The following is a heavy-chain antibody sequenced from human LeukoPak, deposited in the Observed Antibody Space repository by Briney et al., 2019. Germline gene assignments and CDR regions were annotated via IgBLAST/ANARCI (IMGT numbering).Heavy chain of an antibody. J-gene: IGHJ5*02. CDR2: INHSGST. CDR3: ARDAVIGELLWFGDGFDP. V-gene: IGHV4-34*01. CDR1: GGSFNDYY. D-gene: IGHD3-10*01. Sequence: SETLSLTCALYGGSFNDYYWSWIRQPPGKGLEWIGEINHSGSTNYNPSLKSRATISVDTSKNQFSLKLSSVTAADTAVYYCARDAVIGELLWFGDGFDPWGQGTLVSVSS.